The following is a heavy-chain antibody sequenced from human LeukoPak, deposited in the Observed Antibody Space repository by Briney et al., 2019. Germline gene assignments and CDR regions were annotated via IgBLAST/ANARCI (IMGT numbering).Heavy chain of an antibody. CDR1: GGSVSSGSDY. V-gene: IGHV4-61*01. CDR3: ARGKGTAAAYYYYGMDV. Sequence: PSETLSLTCTVSGGSVSSGSDYWTWIRLPPGKGLEWIGYIYYSGNTDYNPSLKSRVTISVDMSKNQFSLKLTSVTAADTAMYYCARGKGTAAAYYYYGMDVRGQGTTVTVSS. D-gene: IGHD6-13*01. J-gene: IGHJ6*02. CDR2: IYYSGNT.